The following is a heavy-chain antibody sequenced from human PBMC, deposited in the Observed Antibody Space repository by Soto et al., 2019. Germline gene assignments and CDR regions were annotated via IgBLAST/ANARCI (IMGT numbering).Heavy chain of an antibody. V-gene: IGHV3-21*01. CDR1: GFILSSYS. CDR3: ARDPLGYCSTINCYYFDY. D-gene: IGHD2-2*01. Sequence: EVQLVESGGGLVKPGGSLRLSCAASGFILSSYSMNWVRQAPGKGLEWVSSISSSSTYIYYADSVKGRFTISRDGAKNSLYLQMNSLRAEDTAVYYCARDPLGYCSTINCYYFDYWGQGTLVTVSS. CDR2: ISSSSTYI. J-gene: IGHJ4*02.